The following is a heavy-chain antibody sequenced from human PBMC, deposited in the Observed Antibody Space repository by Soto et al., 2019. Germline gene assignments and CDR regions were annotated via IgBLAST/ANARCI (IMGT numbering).Heavy chain of an antibody. CDR2: IYSSGNT. Sequence: PSETMSLTCTVSGGSITNYFWSWIRQPPGKELEWIGYIYSSGNTNFNPSLNRRLTISVDTSKNQFSLKVISVTAADTAVYYCARHGVNSDRRRYFDYWGQGALVTVSS. V-gene: IGHV4-59*08. CDR1: GGSITNYF. J-gene: IGHJ4*02. CDR3: ARHGVNSDRRRYFDY. D-gene: IGHD2-8*01.